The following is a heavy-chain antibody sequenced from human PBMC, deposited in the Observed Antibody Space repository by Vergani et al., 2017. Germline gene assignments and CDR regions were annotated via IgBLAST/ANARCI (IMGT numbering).Heavy chain of an antibody. J-gene: IGHJ3*02. CDR1: GGTFSSCA. Sequence: QVQLVQSGAEVKKPGSSVKVSCKASGGTFSSCAISWVRQAPGQGLEWMGRIIPIFGTANYAQKFQGRVTITADESTSTAYMELSSLRSEDTAVYYCARDRAYDYGGNSGVDAFDIWGQGTMVTVSS. D-gene: IGHD4-23*01. CDR3: ARDRAYDYGGNSGVDAFDI. CDR2: IIPIFGTA. V-gene: IGHV1-69*13.